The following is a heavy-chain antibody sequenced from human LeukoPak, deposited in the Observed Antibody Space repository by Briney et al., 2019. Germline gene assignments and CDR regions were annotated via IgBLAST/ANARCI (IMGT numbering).Heavy chain of an antibody. CDR1: GYSFTSYW. J-gene: IGHJ3*02. CDR2: IYPGGSDT. V-gene: IGHV5-51*01. CDR3: ARPNYYDSSGYYDDAFDI. D-gene: IGHD3-22*01. Sequence: GESLKISCKGSGYSFTSYWIGWVRQMPGKGLEWMGIIYPGGSDTRYSPSLQGQVTISADKSISTAYLQWSSLKASDTAMYYCARPNYYDSSGYYDDAFDIWGQGTMVTVSS.